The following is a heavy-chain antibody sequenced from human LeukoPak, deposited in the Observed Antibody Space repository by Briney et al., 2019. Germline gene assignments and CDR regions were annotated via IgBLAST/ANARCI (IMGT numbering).Heavy chain of an antibody. Sequence: PSETLSLTCTVSGGSISSSSYYWGWIRQPPGKGLEWIGSIYYSGSTNYNPSLKSRVTISVDTSKNQFSLKLSSVTAADTAVYYCARPYCSGGSCYFAFDIWGQGTMVTVSS. CDR1: GGSISSSSYY. CDR2: IYYSGST. CDR3: ARPYCSGGSCYFAFDI. D-gene: IGHD2-15*01. J-gene: IGHJ3*02. V-gene: IGHV4-39*07.